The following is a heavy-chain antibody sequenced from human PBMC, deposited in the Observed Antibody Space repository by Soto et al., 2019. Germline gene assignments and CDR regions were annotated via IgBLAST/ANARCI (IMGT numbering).Heavy chain of an antibody. CDR3: VRSPQPTRGIHWYFDF. CDR2: ISYDGIYQ. CDR1: GFTFNTYG. D-gene: IGHD2-2*01. V-gene: IGHV3-30*03. J-gene: IGHJ2*01. Sequence: QVQLVESGGGVVQPGRSLGLSCAASGFTFNTYGMHWVRQAPGKGLEWVAAISYDGIYQYYADSVKGRFTISRDNSKNTLYVQMNSLRAEDTAVYYCVRSPQPTRGIHWYFDFWGRGILVTVSS.